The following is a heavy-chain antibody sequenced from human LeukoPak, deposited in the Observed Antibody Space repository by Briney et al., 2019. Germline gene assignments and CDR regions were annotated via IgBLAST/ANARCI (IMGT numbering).Heavy chain of an antibody. J-gene: IGHJ4*02. Sequence: PSETLSLTCAVYGGSFSGYYWSWIRQPPGKGLEWIGEINHSGSTNYNPSLKSRVTISVDTSKNQFSLKLSSVTAADTAVYYCARHNIRFWGFDYWGQGTLVTVSS. V-gene: IGHV4-34*01. CDR1: GGSFSGYY. D-gene: IGHD3-3*01. CDR2: INHSGST. CDR3: ARHNIRFWGFDY.